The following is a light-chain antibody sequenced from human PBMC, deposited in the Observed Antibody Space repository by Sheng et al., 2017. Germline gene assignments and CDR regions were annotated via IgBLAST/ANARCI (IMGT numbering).Light chain of an antibody. Sequence: EIVLTQSPGTLSLSPGERATLSCRASQSVTSGYLAWYQQKPGQAPRLLIYGASRRATGIPDRFSGSGSGTDFTLTISRLEPEDVAVYYCQQYDKWPLPFGGGTKVEIK. CDR1: QSVTSGY. CDR2: GAS. V-gene: IGKV3-20*01. CDR3: QQYDKWPLP. J-gene: IGKJ4*01.